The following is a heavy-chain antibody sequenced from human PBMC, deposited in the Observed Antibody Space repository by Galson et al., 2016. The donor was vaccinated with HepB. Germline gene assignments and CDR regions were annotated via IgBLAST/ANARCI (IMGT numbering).Heavy chain of an antibody. CDR3: ANDWYGYMAY. Sequence: SLRLSCAASGFTFSWFGMHWVRQAPGKGLEWISHITSSSSVTYYADSVKGRFTISRDNAKKSLYLQMNSLRDEDTAVYYCANDWYGYMAYWGQGTLVTVSS. D-gene: IGHD3-9*01. J-gene: IGHJ4*02. CDR1: GFTFSWFG. CDR2: ITSSSSVT. V-gene: IGHV3-48*02.